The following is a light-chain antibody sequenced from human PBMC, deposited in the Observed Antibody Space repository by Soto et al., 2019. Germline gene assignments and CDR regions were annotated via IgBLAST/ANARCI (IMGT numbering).Light chain of an antibody. CDR1: QTISYY. V-gene: IGKV1-39*01. J-gene: IGKJ5*01. CDR2: GAS. CDR3: QQGFLPPIT. Sequence: DIQMTQSPSSLSASVGDRVTITCRASQTISYYLNWYQHKPGRAPKLLIFGASTLHSGVPSRFRGSVSGTDFTLTISSLQPEDSATYYCQQGFLPPITFGQGTRLEIK.